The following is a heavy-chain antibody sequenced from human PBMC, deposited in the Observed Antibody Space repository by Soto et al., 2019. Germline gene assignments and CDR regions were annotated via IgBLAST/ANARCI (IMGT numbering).Heavy chain of an antibody. CDR3: AIGYCSSTSCYAPRLYYYGMDV. V-gene: IGHV3-30*03. Sequence: GGSLRLSCAASGFTFSSYGMHWVRQAPGKGLEWVAVISYDGSNKYYADSVKGRFTISRDNSKNTLYLQMNSLRAEDTAVYYCAIGYCSSTSCYAPRLYYYGMDVWGQGTTVTVYS. CDR1: GFTFSSYG. D-gene: IGHD2-2*01. J-gene: IGHJ6*02. CDR2: ISYDGSNK.